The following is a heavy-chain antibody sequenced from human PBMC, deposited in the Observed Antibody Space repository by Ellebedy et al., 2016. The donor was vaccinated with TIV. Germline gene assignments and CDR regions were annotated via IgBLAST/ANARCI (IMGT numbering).Heavy chain of an antibody. Sequence: AASVKVSCKASGYTFTAYYMHWVRQAPGQGLEWMGWINPNSGGTNLPQKFQGRVTMTRDRSISTSYMELNRLRSDDTAVYYCARARDASMASYYYYDMDVWGQGTTVTVSS. CDR2: INPNSGGT. J-gene: IGHJ6*02. CDR3: ARARDASMASYYYYDMDV. D-gene: IGHD5-18*01. V-gene: IGHV1-2*02. CDR1: GYTFTAYY.